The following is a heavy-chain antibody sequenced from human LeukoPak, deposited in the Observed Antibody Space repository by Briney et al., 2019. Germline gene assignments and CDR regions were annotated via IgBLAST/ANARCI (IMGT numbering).Heavy chain of an antibody. CDR3: AKDAGATDY. V-gene: IGHV3-23*01. CDR2: ISGSGGST. D-gene: IGHD1-26*01. Sequence: GGSLRLSCEVSGFTFTNYWMRWVRQAPGKGLEWVSAISGSGGSTYYADSVKGRFTISRDNSKNTLYLQMNSLRAEDTAVYYCAKDAGATDYWGQGTLVTVSS. CDR1: GFTFTNYW. J-gene: IGHJ4*02.